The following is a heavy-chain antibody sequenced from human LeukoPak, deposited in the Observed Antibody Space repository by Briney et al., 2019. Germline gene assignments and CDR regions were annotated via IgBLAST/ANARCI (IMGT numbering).Heavy chain of an antibody. J-gene: IGHJ4*02. V-gene: IGHV3-74*01. CDR1: GFTFSNNW. CDR3: ARGGVPAAFDY. Sequence: PGGSLRLSCAASGFTFSNNWMHWVRQAPGKGLVWVSRINSEGSTISYADSVKGRFTISRDNAKNTLYLQMNSLGAEDAAVYYCARGGVPAAFDYWGQGTLVTVS. CDR2: INSEGSTI. D-gene: IGHD2-2*01.